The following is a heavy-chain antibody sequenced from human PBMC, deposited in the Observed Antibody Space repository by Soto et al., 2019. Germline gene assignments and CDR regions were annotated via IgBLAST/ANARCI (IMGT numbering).Heavy chain of an antibody. V-gene: IGHV3-23*01. J-gene: IGHJ6*02. Sequence: PGGSLRLSCAASGFTFSSYAMSWVRQAPGKGLEWVSAISGSGGSTYYADSVKGRFTISRDNSKNTLYLQMNSLRAEDTAVYYCAREIRRDYYYYPLDVWGQGTTVTVSS. CDR1: GFTFSSYA. CDR2: ISGSGGST. CDR3: AREIRRDYYYYPLDV.